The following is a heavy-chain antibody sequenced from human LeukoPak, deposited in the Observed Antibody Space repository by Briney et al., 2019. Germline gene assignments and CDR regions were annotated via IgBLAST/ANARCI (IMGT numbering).Heavy chain of an antibody. Sequence: PGGSLRLSCAASGFTFSSYAMHWVRQAPGKGLEWVAVISYDGSNKYYADSVKGRFTISRDNSKNTLYLQMNSLRAEDTAVYYCASEYAFDIWGQGTMVTVSS. CDR2: ISYDGSNK. CDR1: GFTFSSYA. CDR3: ASEYAFDI. J-gene: IGHJ3*02. V-gene: IGHV3-30*04.